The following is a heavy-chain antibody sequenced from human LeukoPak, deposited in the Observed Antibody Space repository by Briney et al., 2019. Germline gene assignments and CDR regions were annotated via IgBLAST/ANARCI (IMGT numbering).Heavy chain of an antibody. CDR2: FDPEDGET. J-gene: IGHJ4*02. CDR3: ARWGGSGWSQVYDY. Sequence: GASVKVSCKVSGYTLTELSMHWVRQAPGKGLEWMEGFDPEDGETIYAQKFQGRVTMTEDTSTDTAYMELSSLRSDDTAVYYCARWGGSGWSQVYDYWGQGTLVTVSS. D-gene: IGHD6-19*01. CDR1: GYTLTELS. V-gene: IGHV1-24*01.